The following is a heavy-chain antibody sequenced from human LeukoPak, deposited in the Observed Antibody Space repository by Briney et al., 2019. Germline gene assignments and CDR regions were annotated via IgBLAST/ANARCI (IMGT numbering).Heavy chain of an antibody. CDR2: ISSSGTTI. V-gene: IGHV3-11*01. D-gene: IGHD1-26*01. Sequence: GGSLRLSCAASGFTFSDYYMSWIRQAPGKGLEWVSYISSSGTTIYYADSVKGRFTISRNNAKNSLYLQMNSLRAEDTAVYYCARRRDSGSLQHFDYWGQGTLVTVSS. CDR1: GFTFSDYY. J-gene: IGHJ4*02. CDR3: ARRRDSGSLQHFDY.